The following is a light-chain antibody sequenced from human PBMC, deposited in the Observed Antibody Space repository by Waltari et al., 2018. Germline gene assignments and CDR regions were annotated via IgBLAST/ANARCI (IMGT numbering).Light chain of an antibody. V-gene: IGLV1-44*01. CDR3: AAWDDRLNGGV. CDR1: SSNLGTTT. Sequence: QSVLTQPPSASGTPRQPVTISRSGGSSNLGTTTVNWYRQVPGAAPKLLIYGNYQRPAGVPARFSGSKSGTSASLAIRGLQSEDEADYYCAAWDDRLNGGVFGGGTKLTVL. CDR2: GNY. J-gene: IGLJ3*02.